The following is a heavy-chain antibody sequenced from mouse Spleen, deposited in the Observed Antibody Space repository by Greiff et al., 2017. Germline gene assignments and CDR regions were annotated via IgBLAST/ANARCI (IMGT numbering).Heavy chain of an antibody. CDR2: ISYDGSN. Sequence: EVKLVESGPGLVKPSQSLSLTCSVTGYSITSGYYWNWIRQFPGNKLEWMGYISYDGSNNYNPSLKNRISITRDTSKNQFFLKLNSVTTEDTATYYCARANSLLRLYFDYWGQGTTLTVSS. J-gene: IGHJ2*01. D-gene: IGHD1-2*01. V-gene: IGHV3-6*01. CDR3: ARANSLLRLYFDY. CDR1: GYSITSGYY.